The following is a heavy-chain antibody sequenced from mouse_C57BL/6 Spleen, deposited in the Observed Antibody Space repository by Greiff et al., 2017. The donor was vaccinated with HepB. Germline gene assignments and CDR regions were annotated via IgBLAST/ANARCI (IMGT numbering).Heavy chain of an antibody. CDR1: GYTFTSYW. CDR2: IDPSYSYT. J-gene: IGHJ4*01. V-gene: IGHV1-59*01. Sequence: QVQLQQPGAELVRPGTSVKLSCKASGYTFTSYWMHWVKQRPGQGLEWIGVIDPSYSYTNYNQKFKGKATLTVDTSSSTAYMQLSSLTSEDSAVYYCARSEGMVTTRAMDYWGQGTSVTVSS. D-gene: IGHD2-2*01. CDR3: ARSEGMVTTRAMDY.